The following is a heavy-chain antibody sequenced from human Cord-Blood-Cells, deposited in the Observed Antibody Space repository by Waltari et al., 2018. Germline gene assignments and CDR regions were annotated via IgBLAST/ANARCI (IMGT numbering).Heavy chain of an antibody. CDR3: ARDRLGFFDY. CDR1: GFTFSSYC. CDR2: IKQDGSEK. J-gene: IGHJ4*02. Sequence: EVQLVESGGGLVQPGGCLRLSCAASGFTFSSYCMSWVRQAPGKGLEGVANIKQDGSEKYYVDSVKGRFTISRDNAKNSLYLQMNSLRAEDTAVYYCARDRLGFFDYWGQGTLVTVSS. D-gene: IGHD6-19*01. V-gene: IGHV3-7*05.